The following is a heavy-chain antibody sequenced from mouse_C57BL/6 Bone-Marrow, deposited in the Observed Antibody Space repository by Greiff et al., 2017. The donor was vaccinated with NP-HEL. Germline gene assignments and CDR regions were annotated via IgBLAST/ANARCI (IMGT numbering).Heavy chain of an antibody. CDR3: ARDASYYDGSSHMDC. J-gene: IGHJ4*01. Sequence: EVQLVESGGGLVQSGRSLRLSCATSGFTFSDFYMEWVRQAPGKGLEWIAASRNKANDYTTEYSASVKGRFIVSRDTSQSILYLQMNALRAEDTAIYYCARDASYYDGSSHMDCWGQGTSVTVSS. D-gene: IGHD1-1*01. CDR1: GFTFSDFY. CDR2: SRNKANDYTT. V-gene: IGHV7-1*01.